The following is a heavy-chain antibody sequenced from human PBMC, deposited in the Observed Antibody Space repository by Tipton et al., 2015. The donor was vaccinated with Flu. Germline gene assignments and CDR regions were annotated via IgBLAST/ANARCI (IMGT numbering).Heavy chain of an antibody. D-gene: IGHD3-10*01. J-gene: IGHJ4*02. Sequence: QLVQSGPEVKKPGESLKICCKASGYSFTDYWIGWVRRMPGKGQEWVGIIFPDDSDTTYSPSFQGQVTIAADKSTSTASLQWRSLKASDSAMYYCVRCGYYVDSETYYKGCRYRGQGTLVTVSS. CDR3: VRCGYYVDSETYYKGCRY. CDR2: IFPDDSDT. CDR1: GYSFTDYW. V-gene: IGHV5-51*03.